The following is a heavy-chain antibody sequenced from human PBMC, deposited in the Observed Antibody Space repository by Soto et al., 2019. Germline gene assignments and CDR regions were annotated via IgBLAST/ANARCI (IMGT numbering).Heavy chain of an antibody. V-gene: IGHV3-72*01. Sequence: EVQLVECGGGLVQPGGSLRLSCAASGFTFSDHYMDWFRQAPGRGLEWVGRSRNKANSYSKEYAASVKGRFTRSRDDSKNSVDQQMNSLKSEDTAVYYCAREAVYLDDYMDVWGKGTTVTVSS. CDR2: SRNKANSYSK. CDR1: GFTFSDHY. CDR3: AREAVYLDDYMDV. J-gene: IGHJ6*03. D-gene: IGHD2-2*01.